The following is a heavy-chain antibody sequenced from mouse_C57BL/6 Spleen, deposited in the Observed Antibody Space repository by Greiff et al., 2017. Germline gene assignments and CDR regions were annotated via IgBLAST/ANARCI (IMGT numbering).Heavy chain of an antibody. J-gene: IGHJ2*01. CDR2: ISDGGSYT. D-gene: IGHD1-1*01. V-gene: IGHV5-4*01. Sequence: EVQVVESGGGLVKPGGSLKLSCAASGFTFSSYAMSWVRQTPEKRLEWVATISDGGSYTYYPDNVKGRFTISRDNAKNNLYLQMSHLKSEDTAMYYCARANYGSPFDYWGQGTTLTVSA. CDR1: GFTFSSYA. CDR3: ARANYGSPFDY.